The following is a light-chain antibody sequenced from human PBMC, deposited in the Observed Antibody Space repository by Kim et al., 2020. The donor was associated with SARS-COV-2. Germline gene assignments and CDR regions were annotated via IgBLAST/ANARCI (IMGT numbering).Light chain of an antibody. Sequence: QSALTQPASVSGSPGQSITISCSGSSRDIGAYNYVSWYQQHPGKAPKLIIYDVSNRPSGASNRFSGSKSGNTASLTISGLQAEDEANYYCSSYLSNTLEVIFGGGTQLTVL. J-gene: IGLJ2*01. CDR2: DVS. CDR1: SRDIGAYNY. CDR3: SSYLSNTLEVI. V-gene: IGLV2-14*03.